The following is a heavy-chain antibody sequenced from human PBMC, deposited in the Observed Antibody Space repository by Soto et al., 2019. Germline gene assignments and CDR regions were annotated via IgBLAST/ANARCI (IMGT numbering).Heavy chain of an antibody. V-gene: IGHV3-43*01. J-gene: IGHJ4*02. CDR1: GFTFGDYT. CDR3: AKDKKGRRSTGYYSDS. D-gene: IGHD3-22*01. Sequence: EVQLVESGGVVVQPGGSLRLSCAASGFTFGDYTMHWVRQVPGQGLEWVSLISWDGVLRFDADSVKGRFTISRDNFKNSLYLQMNSLRTEDTAVYYCAKDKKGRRSTGYYSDSWGQGTLVTVSS. CDR2: ISWDGVLR.